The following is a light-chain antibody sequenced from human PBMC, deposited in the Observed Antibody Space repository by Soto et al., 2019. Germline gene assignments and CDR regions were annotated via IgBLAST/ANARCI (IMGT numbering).Light chain of an antibody. CDR2: EDN. J-gene: IGLJ2*01. CDR3: QSYDSSNDVV. CDR1: SGSIASNY. V-gene: IGLV6-57*01. Sequence: NFMLTQPYSVSESPGKTVTISCTRSSGSIASNYVQWYQQRPGSSPTTVIYEDNQRPSGVPDRFSGSIDSSSNSASLTISGLKTEDEADYYCQSYDSSNDVVFGGGTKLTVL.